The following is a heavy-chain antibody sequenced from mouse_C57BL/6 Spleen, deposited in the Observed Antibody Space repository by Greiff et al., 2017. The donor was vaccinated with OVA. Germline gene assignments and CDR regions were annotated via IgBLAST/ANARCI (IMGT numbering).Heavy chain of an antibody. Sequence: EVQLVESGPGLVKPSQSLSLTCSVTGYSITSGYYWNWIRQFPGNKLEWMGYISYDGSNNYNPSLNNRISITRDTSKNQFFLKLNSVTTYDTATYYCSRGDDYDFDYWGQGTTLTVSS. CDR2: ISYDGSN. D-gene: IGHD2-4*01. CDR3: SRGDDYDFDY. J-gene: IGHJ2*01. CDR1: GYSITSGYY. V-gene: IGHV3-6*01.